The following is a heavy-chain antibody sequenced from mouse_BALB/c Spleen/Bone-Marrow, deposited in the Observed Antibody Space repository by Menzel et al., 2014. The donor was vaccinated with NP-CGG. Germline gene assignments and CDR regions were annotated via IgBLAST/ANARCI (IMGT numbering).Heavy chain of an antibody. D-gene: IGHD2-4*01. V-gene: IGHV1S135*01. CDR3: AGSTMISAWFAY. Sequence: VQLQRSGPELMKPGASVKISCKASGYSFTSYYMHWVKQSHGKSLEWIGYIDPFNGGTSYNQKFKGKATLTVDKSSSTAYMHLSSLTSEDSAVYYCAGSTMISAWFAYWGQGTLVTVSA. CDR2: IDPFNGGT. CDR1: GYSFTSYY. J-gene: IGHJ3*01.